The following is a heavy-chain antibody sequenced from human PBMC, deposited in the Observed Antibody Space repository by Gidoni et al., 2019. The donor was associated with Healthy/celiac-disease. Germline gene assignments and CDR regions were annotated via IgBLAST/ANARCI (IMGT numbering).Heavy chain of an antibody. CDR2: ISGSGGST. Sequence: EVQLLESGGGLVQPGGSLRLSCAASGFTFSSYAMRWVRQAPGKGLEWVSAISGSGGSTYYADSVKGRFTISRDNSKNTLYLQMNSLRAEDTAVYYCAKRDESSGYPFDYWGQGTLVTVSS. CDR3: AKRDESSGYPFDY. CDR1: GFTFSSYA. J-gene: IGHJ4*02. D-gene: IGHD3-22*01. V-gene: IGHV3-23*01.